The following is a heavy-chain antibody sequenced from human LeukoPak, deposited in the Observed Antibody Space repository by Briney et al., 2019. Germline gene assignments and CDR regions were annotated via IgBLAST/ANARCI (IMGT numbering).Heavy chain of an antibody. V-gene: IGHV4-59*01. CDR1: GGSISSYY. Sequence: SETLSLTCTVSGGSISSYYWSWIRQPPGKGLEWMGYIYYSGSTNYNPSLKSRVTISVDTSKNQFSLKLSSVTAADTAVYYCARDRYYYDSSGYDYWGQGTLVTVSS. D-gene: IGHD3-22*01. CDR2: IYYSGST. CDR3: ARDRYYYDSSGYDY. J-gene: IGHJ4*02.